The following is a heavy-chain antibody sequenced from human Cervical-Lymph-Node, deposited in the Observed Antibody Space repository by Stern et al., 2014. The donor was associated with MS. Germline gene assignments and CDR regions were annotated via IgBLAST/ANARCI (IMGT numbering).Heavy chain of an antibody. CDR2: ISPLFGKA. CDR3: AAEGGGAYGFDN. V-gene: IGHV1-69*01. J-gene: IGHJ4*02. CDR1: GGTFNSYV. Sequence: QVQLVESGAEVQKPGSSVKVSCKASGGTFNSYVFSWVRQAPGQGLEWMGGISPLFGKANYAQKFQGRVGLTADGASSATYMEVTSLRSEDTAGGDCAAEGGGAYGFDNWGQGTLVT. D-gene: IGHD3-10*01.